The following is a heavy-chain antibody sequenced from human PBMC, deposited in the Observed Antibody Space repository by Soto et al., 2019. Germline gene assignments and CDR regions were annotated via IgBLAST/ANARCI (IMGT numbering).Heavy chain of an antibody. CDR1: GGSISSGGHY. V-gene: IGHV4-31*03. Sequence: PSETLSLTCTVSGGSISSGGHYWSWIRQHPGKGLEWIGYFSYSGNAYCSPSLKSRVTISVDTSKNQFSLKLSSVTAADTAVYYCARARHNYGPLFDYWGQGTMVTVSS. J-gene: IGHJ4*02. CDR3: ARARHNYGPLFDY. CDR2: FSYSGNA. D-gene: IGHD5-18*01.